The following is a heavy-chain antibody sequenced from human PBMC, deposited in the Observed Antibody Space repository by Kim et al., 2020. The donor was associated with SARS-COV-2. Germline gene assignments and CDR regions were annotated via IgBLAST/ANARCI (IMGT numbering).Heavy chain of an antibody. CDR3: ARADLESGWKYYYYYYGMDV. V-gene: IGHV3-11*06. CDR1: GFTFSDYY. D-gene: IGHD3-3*01. CDR2: ISSSSTYT. J-gene: IGHJ6*02. Sequence: GGSLRLSCAASGFTFSDYYMSWIRQAPGKGLEWVSYISSSSTYTNYADSVKGRFTISRDNAKNSLYLQMNSLRAEDTAVYYCARADLESGWKYYYYYYGMDVWGQGTTVTVSS.